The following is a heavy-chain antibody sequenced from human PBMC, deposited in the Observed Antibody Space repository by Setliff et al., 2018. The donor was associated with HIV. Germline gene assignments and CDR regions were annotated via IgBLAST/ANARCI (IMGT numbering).Heavy chain of an antibody. J-gene: IGHJ5*02. CDR2: IYYSGST. CDR1: GGSISSSSYY. Sequence: PSETLSLTCTVSGGSISSSSYYWGWIRQPPGKGLEWIGSIYYSGSTNYNPSLKSRVTPSVETSKNQFFLRLSSVTAADTAVYYCARDFGVVIPQGRFDPWGQGTLVTVSS. V-gene: IGHV4-39*01. D-gene: IGHD3-3*01. CDR3: ARDFGVVIPQGRFDP.